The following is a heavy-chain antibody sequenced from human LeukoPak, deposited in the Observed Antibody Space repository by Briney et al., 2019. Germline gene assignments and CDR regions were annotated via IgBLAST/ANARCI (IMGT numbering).Heavy chain of an antibody. CDR2: IYYSGGT. Sequence: PSETLSLTCTVSGGSISSYYWSGIRQPPGKGLEWIGYIYYSGGTNYNPSLKSGFTISVDTSKTQFSLQLSSVTAADTAVYYCARSYYYDSSGYYFAAFDIWGQGTMVTVSS. CDR1: GGSISSYY. CDR3: ARSYYYDSSGYYFAAFDI. J-gene: IGHJ3*02. V-gene: IGHV4-59*01. D-gene: IGHD3-22*01.